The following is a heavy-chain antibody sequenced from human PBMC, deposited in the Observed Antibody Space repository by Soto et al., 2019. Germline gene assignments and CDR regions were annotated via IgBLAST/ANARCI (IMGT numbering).Heavy chain of an antibody. Sequence: QVQLVQSGAEAKKPGASVKVSCKASGYTFTGYYMHWVRQAPGQGLEWMGWINPNSGGTNYAQKFQGRVTMTRETSIRTAYMELSRLRSDDTAVYYCARPKGKGIAVIFNWGQGTLVTVSS. CDR2: INPNSGGT. CDR1: GYTFTGYY. V-gene: IGHV1-2*02. D-gene: IGHD6-19*01. CDR3: ARPKGKGIAVIFN. J-gene: IGHJ4*02.